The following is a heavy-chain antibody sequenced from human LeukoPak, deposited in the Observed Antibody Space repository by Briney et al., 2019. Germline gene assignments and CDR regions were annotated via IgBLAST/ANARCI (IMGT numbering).Heavy chain of an antibody. J-gene: IGHJ4*02. CDR3: ARLSSRAGYFDY. CDR1: GGSISSYY. D-gene: IGHD2-2*01. CDR2: IYYSGST. Sequence: SETLSLTCTVSGGSISSYYWSWLRQPPGKGLEWIGYIYYSGSTNYNPALKSRVTISVDTSKNQFSLKLSSVTAADTAVYYCARLSSRAGYFDYWGQGTLVTVPS. V-gene: IGHV4-59*08.